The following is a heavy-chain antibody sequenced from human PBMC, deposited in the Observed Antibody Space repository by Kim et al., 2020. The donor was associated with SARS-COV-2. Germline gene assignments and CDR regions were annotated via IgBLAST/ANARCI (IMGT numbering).Heavy chain of an antibody. Sequence: SETLSLTCTVSGGSISSSRYYWGWIRQPPGKGLEWIGSIYYSGSTYYNPSLKSRVTISVDTSKNQFSLKLSSVTAADTAVYYCASGGDYGSGSYFGNWFEPWGQGTLVTVSS. V-gene: IGHV4-39*07. CDR1: GGSISSSRYY. CDR3: ASGGDYGSGSYFGNWFEP. D-gene: IGHD3-10*01. CDR2: IYYSGST. J-gene: IGHJ5*02.